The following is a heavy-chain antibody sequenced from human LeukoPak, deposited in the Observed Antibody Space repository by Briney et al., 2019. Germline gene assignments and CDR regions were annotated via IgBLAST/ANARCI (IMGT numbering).Heavy chain of an antibody. CDR2: FDPEDGET. D-gene: IGHD3-22*01. V-gene: IGHV1-24*01. Sequence: GASVKVSYTVSGYTLTELSMHWVRQAPGKGLEWMGGFDPEDGETIYAQKFQGRVTMTEDTSTDTAYMELSSLRSEDTAVYYCATVRSSGYYVRESEWFDPWGQGTLVTVSS. CDR3: ATVRSSGYYVRESEWFDP. J-gene: IGHJ5*02. CDR1: GYTLTELS.